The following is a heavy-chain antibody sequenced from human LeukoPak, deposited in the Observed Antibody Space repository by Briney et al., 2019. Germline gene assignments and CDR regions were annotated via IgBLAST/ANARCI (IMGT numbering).Heavy chain of an antibody. V-gene: IGHV1-2*02. J-gene: IGHJ4*02. D-gene: IGHD3-10*01. CDR3: ARRAARGVMGFDY. CDR2: INPNSGGT. CDR1: GYTFTGYY. Sequence: ASVKVSCKASGYTFTGYYMHWVRQAPGQGLEWMGWINPNSGGTNYAQKFQGRVTMTRDTSISTAYMELSRLRSDDTAVYYCARRAARGVMGFDYWGQGTLVTVSS.